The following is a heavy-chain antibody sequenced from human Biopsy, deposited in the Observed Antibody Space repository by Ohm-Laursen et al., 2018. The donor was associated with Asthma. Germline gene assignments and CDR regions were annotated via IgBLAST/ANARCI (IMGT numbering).Heavy chain of an antibody. V-gene: IGHV4-30-2*01. D-gene: IGHD5-24*01. CDR1: GGSISSGGYS. J-gene: IGHJ4*02. Sequence: PSDTLSLTCAVSGGSISSGGYSWSWIRQPPGKGLEWIGYICHSGSTYYNPSLKSRVTISVDRSKNQFSLKLSSVTAADTAVYYCARVKDGYNFDYWGQGTLVTVSS. CDR3: ARVKDGYNFDY. CDR2: ICHSGST.